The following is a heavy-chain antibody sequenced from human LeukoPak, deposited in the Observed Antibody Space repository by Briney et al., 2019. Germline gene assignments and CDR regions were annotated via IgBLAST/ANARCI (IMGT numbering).Heavy chain of an antibody. CDR1: GFTVSSNY. D-gene: IGHD3-10*01. V-gene: IGHV3-66*01. CDR3: ARDVRPATAFREVGYFDY. CDR2: IYSGGST. J-gene: IGHJ4*02. Sequence: PGGSLRLSCAASGFTVSSNYMSWVRQAPGKGLEWVSVIYSGGSTYYADSVKGRFTISRDNSKNTLYLQMNSLRAEDTAVYYCARDVRPATAFREVGYFDYWGQGTLVTVSS.